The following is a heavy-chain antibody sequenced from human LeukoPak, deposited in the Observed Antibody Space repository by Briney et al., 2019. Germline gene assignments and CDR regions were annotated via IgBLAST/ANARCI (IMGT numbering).Heavy chain of an antibody. Sequence: GASVTVSCQASGCTFTQYVISWVRPAPGQGVDWMGWIYAYNCNTHLAQKLQGRVTMTTDTPTSTAYMDLRSLRSDDTAVYYCARGNELVDYWGQGTLVTLSS. CDR2: IYAYNCNT. D-gene: IGHD1-7*01. CDR1: GCTFTQYV. CDR3: ARGNELVDY. V-gene: IGHV1-18*01. J-gene: IGHJ4*02.